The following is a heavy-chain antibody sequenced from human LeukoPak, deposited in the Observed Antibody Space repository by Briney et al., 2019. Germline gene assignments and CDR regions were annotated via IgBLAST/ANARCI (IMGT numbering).Heavy chain of an antibody. CDR2: ISGSGGST. CDR1: GGSISSYY. V-gene: IGHV3-23*01. CDR3: AKHAAVGDYFDS. J-gene: IGHJ4*02. Sequence: ETLSLTCTVSGGSISSYYWSWVRQAPGKGLDWVSGISGSGGSTYYADSVKGRFTISRDNSKNTLYLQMSSLRAEETAVYYCAKHAAVGDYFDSWGQGTLVTVSS. D-gene: IGHD1-26*01.